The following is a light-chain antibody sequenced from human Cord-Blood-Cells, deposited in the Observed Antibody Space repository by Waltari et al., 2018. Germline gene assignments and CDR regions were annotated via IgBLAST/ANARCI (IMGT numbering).Light chain of an antibody. CDR3: SSYTSSSTLEV. V-gene: IGLV2-14*01. CDR2: DVS. J-gene: IGLJ3*02. CDR1: SRDVGGYNN. Sequence: QSALTQPASVSGSPGQSITISCTGTSRDVGGYNNVPWYQQHPGKAPKLMIYDVSNRPSGVSNRFAGSKSGNTASLTISGLQAEDEADYYCSSYTSSSTLEVFGGGTKLTVL.